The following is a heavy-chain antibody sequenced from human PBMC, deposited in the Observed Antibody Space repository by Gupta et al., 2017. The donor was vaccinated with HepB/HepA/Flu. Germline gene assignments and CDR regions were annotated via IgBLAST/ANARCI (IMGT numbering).Heavy chain of an antibody. CDR1: GGSFSGYY. Sequence: QVQLQQWGAGLLKPSETLSLPCAVYGGSFSGYYWSWIRQPPGKGLEWIGEINHSGSTNYNPSLKSRVTISVDTSKNQFSLKLSSVTAADTAVYYCARGVVAAPYYFDYWGQGTLVTVSS. CDR3: ARGVVAAPYYFDY. D-gene: IGHD2-15*01. V-gene: IGHV4-34*01. J-gene: IGHJ4*02. CDR2: INHSGST.